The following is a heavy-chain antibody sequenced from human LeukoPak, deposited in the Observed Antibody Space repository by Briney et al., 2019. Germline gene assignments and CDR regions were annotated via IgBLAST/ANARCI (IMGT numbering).Heavy chain of an antibody. D-gene: IGHD6-13*01. CDR2: INPNSGGT. CDR3: ASAATGYYYYYMDV. CDR1: GYTFTGYY. V-gene: IGHV1-2*02. Sequence: GASVKVSCKASGYTFTGYYMHWVRQAPGQGLEWMGWINPNSGGTNYAQKFQGRVTMTRDTSISTAYMELSRLRSDDTAVYYCASAATGYYYYYMDVWGKGTTVTISS. J-gene: IGHJ6*03.